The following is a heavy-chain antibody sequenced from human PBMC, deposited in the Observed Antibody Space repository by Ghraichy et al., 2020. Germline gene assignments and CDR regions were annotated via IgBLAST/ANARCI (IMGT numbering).Heavy chain of an antibody. CDR1: GFTFSNAW. Sequence: GGSLRLSCAVSGFTFSNAWMSWVRQAPEKGLEWVGRIKSKTDGGTTDYAAPVKGRFTISRDDSKNTLYLQMNSLKTEDTAVYYCTTAAVAGTDDFDYWGQGTLVTVSS. D-gene: IGHD6-19*01. J-gene: IGHJ4*02. CDR2: IKSKTDGGTT. CDR3: TTAAVAGTDDFDY. V-gene: IGHV3-15*01.